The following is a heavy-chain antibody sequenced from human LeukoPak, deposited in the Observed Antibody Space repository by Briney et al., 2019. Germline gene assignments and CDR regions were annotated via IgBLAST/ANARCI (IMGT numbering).Heavy chain of an antibody. CDR3: ARGYGLRRNYGDYVSVDYFDY. D-gene: IGHD4-17*01. CDR2: IYTSGST. Sequence: KPSETLSLTCTVSGGSISSYYWSWLRQPAGKGLEWIGRIYTSGSTNYNPSLKSRVTMSVDTSKNQFSLKLSSVTAADTAVYYCARGYGLRRNYGDYVSVDYFDYWGQGTLVTVSS. J-gene: IGHJ4*02. CDR1: GGSISSYY. V-gene: IGHV4-4*07.